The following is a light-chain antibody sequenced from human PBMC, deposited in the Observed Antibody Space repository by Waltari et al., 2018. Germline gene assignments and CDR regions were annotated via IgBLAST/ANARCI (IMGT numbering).Light chain of an antibody. CDR2: NAS. CDR1: TGPATSAHY. CDR3: LLTYADPRRGI. V-gene: IGLV7-46*01. Sequence: QAVVTQERSLTVSPGGTLTHTRGSITGPATSAHYPHWLQKKPGQPPSTLVYNASHRHSWAPSHVSGSLLGDKAALTLSGAQPEDEAEYFCLLTYADPRRGIFGGGTKLTVL. J-gene: IGLJ2*01.